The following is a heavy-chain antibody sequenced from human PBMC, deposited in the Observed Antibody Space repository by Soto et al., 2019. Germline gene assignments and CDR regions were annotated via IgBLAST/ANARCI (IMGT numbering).Heavy chain of an antibody. J-gene: IGHJ5*02. CDR1: GYTFTSYY. CDR2: INPSGGST. V-gene: IGHV1-46*03. CDR3: ARVEYSYGYGGGWFDP. D-gene: IGHD5-18*01. Sequence: QVQLVQSGAEVKKPGASVKVSCKASGYTFTSYYMHWVRQAPGQGLEWMGIINPSGGSTSYAQKFQGRVTMTRDTSTSTVYMELSSLRSEDTAVYYCARVEYSYGYGGGWFDPWGQGTLVTVSS.